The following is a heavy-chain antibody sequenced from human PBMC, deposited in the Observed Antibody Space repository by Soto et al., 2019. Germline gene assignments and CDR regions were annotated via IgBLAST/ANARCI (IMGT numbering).Heavy chain of an antibody. J-gene: IGHJ4*02. CDR2: IYYSGNT. CDR3: ARGIGQQLPPLD. CDR1: GVSISSYY. V-gene: IGHV4-59*01. D-gene: IGHD6-13*01. Sequence: QVQLQESGPGLVKPSETLSLTCTVSGVSISSYYWSWIRQPPGQGLEWSGYIYYSGNTNYNPSLKSRVTISIDASKNQVSLELSSVTAADSAVYFCARGIGQQLPPLDWGQGTLVTVSS.